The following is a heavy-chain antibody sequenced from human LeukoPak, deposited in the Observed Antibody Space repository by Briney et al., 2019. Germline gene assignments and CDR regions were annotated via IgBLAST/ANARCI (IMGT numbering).Heavy chain of an antibody. V-gene: IGHV3-48*03. J-gene: IGHJ4*02. D-gene: IGHD6-6*01. CDR3: ARDTSSSIAARPSNFDY. CDR1: GFTFSSYG. Sequence: GSLRLSCAASGFTFSSYGMNWVRQAPGKGLEWASYISSSGSTIYYADSVKGRFTISRDNAKNSLYLQMNSLRAEDTAVYYCARDTSSSIAARPSNFDYRGQGTLVTVSS. CDR2: ISSSGSTI.